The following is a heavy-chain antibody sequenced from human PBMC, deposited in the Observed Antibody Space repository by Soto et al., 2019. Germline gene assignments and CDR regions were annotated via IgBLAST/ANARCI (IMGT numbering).Heavy chain of an antibody. CDR1: GGSISSYY. CDR2: IYYSGST. CDR3: ASPKIAFYNWFDP. J-gene: IGHJ5*02. D-gene: IGHD3-3*02. V-gene: IGHV4-59*08. Sequence: SETLSLTCTVAGGSISSYYWNWIRQPPGKGLEWIGHIYYSGSTNYNPSLKSRVTISVDTSKNQFSLKLSSVTAADTAVYYCASPKIAFYNWFDPWGQGTLVTVSS.